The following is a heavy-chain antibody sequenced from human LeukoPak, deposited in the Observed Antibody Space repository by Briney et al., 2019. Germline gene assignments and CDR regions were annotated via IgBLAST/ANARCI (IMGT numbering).Heavy chain of an antibody. D-gene: IGHD4-11*01. Sequence: SVKVSCKASGGTFSSYAISWVRQAPGQGLEWMGRIIPVLGIANYAQKFQGRVTITADKSTSTAYMELSSLRSEDTAVYYCARAQSKASNWFDPWGQGTLVTVSS. J-gene: IGHJ5*02. V-gene: IGHV1-69*04. CDR2: IIPVLGIA. CDR3: ARAQSKASNWFDP. CDR1: GGTFSSYA.